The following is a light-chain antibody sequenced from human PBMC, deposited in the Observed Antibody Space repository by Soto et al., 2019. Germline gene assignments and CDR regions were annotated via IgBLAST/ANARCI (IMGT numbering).Light chain of an antibody. CDR3: CSYAGSYTFVV. J-gene: IGLJ2*01. CDR1: SSNVGGYNY. CDR2: DVT. V-gene: IGLV2-11*01. Sequence: QSVLSQPRSVSGSPGQSVTISCTGTSSNVGGYNYVSWYQQLPGNAPKLMIYDVTERPSGVPDRFSGSKSGNTASLTISGLQAEDEADYYCCSYAGSYTFVVFGGGTKLTVL.